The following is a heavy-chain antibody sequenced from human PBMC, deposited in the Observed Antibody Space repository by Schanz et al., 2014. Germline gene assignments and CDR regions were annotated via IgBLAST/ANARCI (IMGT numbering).Heavy chain of an antibody. CDR3: VKIGYTHWSLDD. J-gene: IGHJ4*02. V-gene: IGHV3-7*01. Sequence: EVQLVESGGGLVQPGGSLRLSCETSGFTFSNHAMSWVRQAPGKGLEWVAAINQAASVQYYVDSVKGRFTISRDDAKNSHYLQMNSLRVEDTAVFYCVKIGYTHWSLDDWGQGILVTVSS. CDR2: INQAASVQ. D-gene: IGHD6-13*01. CDR1: GFTFSNHA.